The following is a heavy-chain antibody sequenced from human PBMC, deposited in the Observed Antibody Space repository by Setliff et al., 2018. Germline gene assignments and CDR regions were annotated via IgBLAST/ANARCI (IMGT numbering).Heavy chain of an antibody. V-gene: IGHV4-4*02. CDR1: GGSISSSNW. CDR2: VYHSGST. Sequence: SETLSLTCAVSGGSISSSNWWSWVRQPPGKGLEWIGEVYHSGSTDYNPSLKSRVTISVDKSKNQFSLKLSSVTAADTAVYYCARNSWSYYGMDVWGQGTTVTVSS. D-gene: IGHD6-13*01. J-gene: IGHJ6*02. CDR3: ARNSWSYYGMDV.